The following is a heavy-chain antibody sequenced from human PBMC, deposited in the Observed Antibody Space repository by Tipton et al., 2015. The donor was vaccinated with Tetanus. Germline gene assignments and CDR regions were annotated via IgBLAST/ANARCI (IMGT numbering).Heavy chain of an antibody. CDR3: ARANNDYPKKGPFDY. V-gene: IGHV4-61*01. Sequence: LRLSCTVSGGSISDKKYYWSWIRQPPGKGLEWISYIFHSGSTNYNPSLKSRVTISMDTSKNQISLNLKSVITADTATYYCARANNDYPKKGPFDYWGQGILVTVSS. CDR1: GGSISDKKYY. J-gene: IGHJ4*02. CDR2: IFHSGST. D-gene: IGHD5-12*01.